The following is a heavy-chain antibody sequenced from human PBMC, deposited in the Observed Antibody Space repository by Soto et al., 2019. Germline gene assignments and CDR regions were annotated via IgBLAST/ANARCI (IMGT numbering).Heavy chain of an antibody. Sequence: SETLSLTCTVSGGSISSYYWSWIRQPPGKGLEWIGYIYYSGSTNYNPSLKSRVTISVDTSKNQFSLKLSSVTAADTAVYYCARVAYSSSWYESYYYGMDVWGQGTTVTVSS. D-gene: IGHD6-13*01. CDR2: IYYSGST. CDR3: ARVAYSSSWYESYYYGMDV. J-gene: IGHJ6*02. CDR1: GGSISSYY. V-gene: IGHV4-59*01.